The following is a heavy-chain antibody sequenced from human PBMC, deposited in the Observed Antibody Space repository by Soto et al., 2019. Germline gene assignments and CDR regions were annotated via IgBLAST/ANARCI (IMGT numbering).Heavy chain of an antibody. CDR3: ARGSYRYICAFDI. J-gene: IGHJ3*02. D-gene: IGHD3-16*02. CDR1: GYTFTSYD. Sequence: QVQLVQSGAEVKKPGASVKVSCKASGYTFTSYDINWVRQATGQGLEWMGWMNPNSGNTGYAQKFQGRVTLTRNTSISTAYMDLSSLRSEDTAVCYCARGSYRYICAFDIWGQGTMVTVSS. CDR2: MNPNSGNT. V-gene: IGHV1-8*01.